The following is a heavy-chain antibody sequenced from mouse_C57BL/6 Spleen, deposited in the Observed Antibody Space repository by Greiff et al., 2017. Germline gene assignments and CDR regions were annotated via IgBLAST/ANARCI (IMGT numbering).Heavy chain of an antibody. V-gene: IGHV1-7*01. CDR3: ARSDYGSSPFAY. D-gene: IGHD1-1*01. Sequence: VQLKESGAELAKPGASVKLSCKASGYTFTSYGMHWVKQRPGQGLEWIGNINPSSGYTKYNEKFKDKATLTADKSSSTAYMQLSSLTYEDSAVYYCARSDYGSSPFAYWGQGTLVTVSS. J-gene: IGHJ3*01. CDR2: INPSSGYT. CDR1: GYTFTSYG.